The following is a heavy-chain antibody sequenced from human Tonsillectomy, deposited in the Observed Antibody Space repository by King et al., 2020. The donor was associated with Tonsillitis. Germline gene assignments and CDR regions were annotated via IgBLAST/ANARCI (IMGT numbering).Heavy chain of an antibody. CDR3: ARALIVGGGVGGNDY. CDR1: GYSFTSYW. V-gene: IGHV5-51*03. D-gene: IGHD2/OR15-2a*01. J-gene: IGHJ4*02. CDR2: LYPGGSDI. Sequence: VQLVQSGAEVRKPGESLKISCKASGYSFTSYWIGWLRQMPGKGLEWMGILYPGGSDIRYSPSFQGQVTVSADKSINTAYLQWSSLKASDSAIYYGARALIVGGGVGGNDYWGQGTLVTVSS.